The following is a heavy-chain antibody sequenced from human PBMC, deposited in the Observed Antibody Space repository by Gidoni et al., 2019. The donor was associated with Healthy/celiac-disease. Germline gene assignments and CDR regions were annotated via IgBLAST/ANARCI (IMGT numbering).Heavy chain of an antibody. V-gene: IGHV3-21*01. Sequence: EVQLVESGGGLVKPGGSLRLSCAASGFTFSSYSMNWVCQAPGKGLEWVSSISSSSSYIYYADSVKGRFTISRDNAKNSLYLQMNSLRAEDTAVYYCASSAVENDYWGQGTLVTVSS. CDR3: ASSAVENDY. CDR2: ISSSSSYI. CDR1: GFTFSSYS. J-gene: IGHJ4*02.